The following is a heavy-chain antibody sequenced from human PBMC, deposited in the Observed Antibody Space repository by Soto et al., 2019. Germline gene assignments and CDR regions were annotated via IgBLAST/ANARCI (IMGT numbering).Heavy chain of an antibody. J-gene: IGHJ5*02. Sequence: ASVKVSCKASGGTFSSYAISWVRQAPGQGLEWMGWISAYNGNTNYAQKLQGRVTMTTDTSTSTAYMELRSLRSDDTAVYYCARVEFDSSGWYAGWFDPWGQGTLVTVSS. V-gene: IGHV1-18*01. D-gene: IGHD6-19*01. CDR3: ARVEFDSSGWYAGWFDP. CDR1: GGTFSSYA. CDR2: ISAYNGNT.